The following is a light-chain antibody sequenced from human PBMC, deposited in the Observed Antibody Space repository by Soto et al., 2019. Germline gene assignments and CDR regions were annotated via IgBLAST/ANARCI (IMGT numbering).Light chain of an antibody. V-gene: IGLV2-14*01. CDR3: SSYTSSSSYV. CDR1: SSDVGGYKY. Sequence: QSALTQPASVSGSPGQSITISCTGTSSDVGGYKYVSWYQQHPDKAPKLIIYDVTNRPSGISNRFSGSKSGNTASLTISGLQAEDEADYYCSSYTSSSSYVFGTGTRSP. J-gene: IGLJ1*01. CDR2: DVT.